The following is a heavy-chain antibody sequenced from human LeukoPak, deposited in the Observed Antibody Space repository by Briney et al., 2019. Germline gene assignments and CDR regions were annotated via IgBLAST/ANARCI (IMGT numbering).Heavy chain of an antibody. Sequence: GESLKISCMGSGYNFTTHWIGWVRQMPGKGLEWMGTIDPANSDATYSPSFQGQVTISADTSITTAYLQWSSLKASDTAIYYCARRADVWGSYRFFDHWGQGTLVTVSS. CDR2: IDPANSDA. CDR1: GYNFTTHW. V-gene: IGHV5-51*01. D-gene: IGHD3-16*02. CDR3: ARRADVWGSYRFFDH. J-gene: IGHJ4*02.